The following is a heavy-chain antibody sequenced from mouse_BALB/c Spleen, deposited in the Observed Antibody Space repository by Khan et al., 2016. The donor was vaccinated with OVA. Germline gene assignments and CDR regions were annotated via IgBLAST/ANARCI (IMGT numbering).Heavy chain of an antibody. J-gene: IGHJ3*01. CDR3: VRDDGYSLFAY. V-gene: IGHV1S137*01. Sequence: QVQLQQSGPELVRPGVSVKISCKGPDYTFTDYPMHWVRQSHVKSLEWIGAVSTYYGNTNYNQKFKGKAIMTVDKSSSTAYMELARLTSEDSAIYYVVRDDGYSLFAYWGQGTLVTVSA. CDR2: VSTYYGNT. D-gene: IGHD2-3*01. CDR1: DYTFTDYP.